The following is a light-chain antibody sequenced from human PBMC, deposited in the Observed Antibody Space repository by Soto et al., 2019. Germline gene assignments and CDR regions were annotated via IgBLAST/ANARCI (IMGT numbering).Light chain of an antibody. CDR2: DAS. Sequence: ELVLTQSPGTLSLSPGERATLSCRASQSVSSSYLAWYQQKPGQALRLLIYDASSRATGIPDRFSGSGSETYFALTISRLEPEDFAGHYCQQYGSSPPRYTFGQGTKLESK. J-gene: IGKJ2*01. V-gene: IGKV3-20*01. CDR1: QSVSSSY. CDR3: QQYGSSPPRYT.